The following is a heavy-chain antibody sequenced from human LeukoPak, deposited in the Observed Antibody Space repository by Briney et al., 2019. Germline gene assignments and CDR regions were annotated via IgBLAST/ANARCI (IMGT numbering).Heavy chain of an antibody. CDR1: GYIFSNYW. D-gene: IGHD3-22*01. J-gene: IGHJ3*02. Sequence: GESLKISCQASGYIFSNYWIGWVRQMPGKGLEWMGIIYPGDSDTRYSPSFQGQVTISADKSISTAYLQWSSLKASDTAMYYCAKVNYYDSSGYYSLAFDIWGQGTMVTVSS. V-gene: IGHV5-51*01. CDR2: IYPGDSDT. CDR3: AKVNYYDSSGYYSLAFDI.